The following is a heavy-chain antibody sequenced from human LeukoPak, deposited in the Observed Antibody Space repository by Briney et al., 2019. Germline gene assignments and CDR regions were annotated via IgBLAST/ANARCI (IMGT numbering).Heavy chain of an antibody. CDR1: GFTFSGYA. D-gene: IGHD3-22*01. V-gene: IGHV3-53*01. CDR2: IYSGGTI. Sequence: GGSLRLSCAASGFTFSGYAMSWVRQAPGKGLEWVSVIYSGGTIYYADSVKGRFTISRDNSKNTLYLQMNGLRAEDTAVYYCAREGSYDSSTMWYFDYWGQGTLVTVSS. J-gene: IGHJ4*02. CDR3: AREGSYDSSTMWYFDY.